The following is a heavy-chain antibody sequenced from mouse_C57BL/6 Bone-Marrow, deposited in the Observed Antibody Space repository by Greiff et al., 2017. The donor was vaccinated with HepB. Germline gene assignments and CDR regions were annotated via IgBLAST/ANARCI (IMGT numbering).Heavy chain of an antibody. CDR2: IDPENGDT. J-gene: IGHJ4*01. Sequence: VQLQQSGAELVRPGASVQLSCTASGFNIKDDYMHWVKQRPEKGLEWIGWIDPENGDTEYASKFQGKATITADTSSNPAYLQLSSLTSEDTAVYYCTRDYCGSRGYAMDYWGQGTSVTVSS. D-gene: IGHD1-1*01. CDR3: TRDYCGSRGYAMDY. V-gene: IGHV14-4*01. CDR1: GFNIKDDY.